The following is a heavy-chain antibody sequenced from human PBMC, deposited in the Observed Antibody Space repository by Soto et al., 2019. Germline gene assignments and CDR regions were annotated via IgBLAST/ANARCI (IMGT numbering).Heavy chain of an antibody. CDR1: GFTFSSYG. J-gene: IGHJ4*02. Sequence: QVQLVESGGGVVQPGRSLRLSCAASGFTFSSYGMHWVRQAPGKGLEWVAVIWYDGSNKYYADSVKGRFTISRDNSKNTLYLQMNSLRAEDPAVYYCARSRDYGFGLDYWGQGTLVTVSS. CDR3: ARSRDYGFGLDY. CDR2: IWYDGSNK. D-gene: IGHD4-17*01. V-gene: IGHV3-33*01.